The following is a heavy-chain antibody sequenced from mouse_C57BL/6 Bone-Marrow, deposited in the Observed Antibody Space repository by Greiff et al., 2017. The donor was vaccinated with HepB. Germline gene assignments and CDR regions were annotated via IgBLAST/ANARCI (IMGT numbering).Heavy chain of an antibody. CDR1: GYTFTDYE. CDR2: IDPETGGT. Sequence: VQLVESGAELVRPGASVTLSCKASGYTFTDYEMHWVKQTPVHGLEWIGAIDPETGGTAYNQKFKGKAILTADKSSSTAYMELRSLTSEDSAVYYCTRLPTLRWYFDYWGQGTTLTVSS. CDR3: TRLPTLRWYFDY. J-gene: IGHJ2*01. V-gene: IGHV1-15*01. D-gene: IGHD1-1*01.